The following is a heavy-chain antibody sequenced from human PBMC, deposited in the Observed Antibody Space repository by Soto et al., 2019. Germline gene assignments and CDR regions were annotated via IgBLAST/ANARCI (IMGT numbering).Heavy chain of an antibody. CDR1: GYTFTSYG. D-gene: IGHD6-19*01. Sequence: QVQLVQSGAEVKKPGASVKVSCKASGYTFTSYGISWVRQAPGQGLEWMGWISAYNGNTNYAQKLQGRVTMTTDTSTSTAYMELRSLRPDDTAVYYCARDDSVGPSDIAVAADYYFDYWGQGTLVTVSS. CDR3: ARDDSVGPSDIAVAADYYFDY. CDR2: ISAYNGNT. V-gene: IGHV1-18*01. J-gene: IGHJ4*02.